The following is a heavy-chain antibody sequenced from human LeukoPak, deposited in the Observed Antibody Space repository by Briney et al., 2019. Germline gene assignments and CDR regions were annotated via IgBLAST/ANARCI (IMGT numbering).Heavy chain of an antibody. CDR3: AKGTGSSWYFFDN. D-gene: IGHD6-13*01. CDR1: GFTFSSYA. CDR2: ISGSGGST. V-gene: IGHV3-23*01. J-gene: IGHJ4*02. Sequence: PGGSLRLSCAASGFTFSSYAMSWVRQAPGKGLEWVSAISGSGGSTYYADSVKGRFTISRDNSKNALYLQMNSLRAEDTAVYYCAKGTGSSWYFFDNWGQGTLVTVSS.